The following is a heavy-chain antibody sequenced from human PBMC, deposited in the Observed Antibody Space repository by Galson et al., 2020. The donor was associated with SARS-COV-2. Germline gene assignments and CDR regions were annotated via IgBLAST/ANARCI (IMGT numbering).Heavy chain of an antibody. V-gene: IGHV4-39*07. CDR2: IYYSGST. Sequence: SETLSLTCTVSGGSISSSSYYWGWIRQPPGKGLEWIGSIYYSGSTYYNPSLKSRVTISVDTSKNQFSLKLSSVTAADTAVYYCARNYYDSSGDLGFEGFDYWGQGTLVTVSS. D-gene: IGHD3-22*01. CDR1: GGSISSSSYY. J-gene: IGHJ4*02. CDR3: ARNYYDSSGDLGFEGFDY.